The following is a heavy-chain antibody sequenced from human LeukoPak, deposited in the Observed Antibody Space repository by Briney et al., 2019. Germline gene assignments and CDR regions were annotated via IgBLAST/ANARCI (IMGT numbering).Heavy chain of an antibody. CDR3: AKDLRVIVVTYYMDV. CDR2: ISGNGGST. V-gene: IGHV3-23*01. Sequence: PGGSLRLSCAASGFTFNSYAMTWVRQAPGKGLEWVSSISGNGGSTYYTDSVKGRFTISRDNSKNTLYLQMNSLRAEGTAAYYCAKDLRVIVVTYYMDVWGKGTTVTVSS. CDR1: GFTFNSYA. D-gene: IGHD2-2*01. J-gene: IGHJ6*03.